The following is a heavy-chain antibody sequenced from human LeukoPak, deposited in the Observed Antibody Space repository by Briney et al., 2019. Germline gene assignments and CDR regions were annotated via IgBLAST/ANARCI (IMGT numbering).Heavy chain of an antibody. CDR1: GFSFSDFS. CDR2: ITSSSKTI. Sequence: GGSLRLSCAASGFSFSDFSMNWVRQAPGKGLEWVSYITSSSKTIYDSDSVRGRFTISRDNAKNSLFLQMSSLRDEDTAVYYCARIRPGYYFDYWGQGTLVTVSS. CDR3: ARIRPGYYFDY. J-gene: IGHJ4*02. V-gene: IGHV3-48*02.